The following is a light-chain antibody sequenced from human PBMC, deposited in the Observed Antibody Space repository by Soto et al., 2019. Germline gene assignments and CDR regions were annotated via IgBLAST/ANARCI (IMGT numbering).Light chain of an antibody. V-gene: IGKV1-5*01. CDR1: QSISNW. J-gene: IGKJ1*01. CDR3: QQYKSYPWT. Sequence: DIQMTQSPSTLSASVGDRLTITCRASQSISNWLAWYQQKPGRAPKFLMFDASSLESGVPSRFSGSGSGTEFTLTISGLQPDDFATYHCQQYKSYPWTFGQGTKVDIK. CDR2: DAS.